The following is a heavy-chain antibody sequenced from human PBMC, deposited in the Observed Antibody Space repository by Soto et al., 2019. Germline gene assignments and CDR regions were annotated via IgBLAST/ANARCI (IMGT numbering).Heavy chain of an antibody. Sequence: ETLSLTCSVSGGSISSYYWSWIRQPPGKGLEWIAYIYYSGSTSYNPSLKSRVSISLDTSKNQFSLKLSSVTAADTAVYYCARTYFFSCPNSGRYVFYIWAQGSLVPVSS. CDR2: IYYSGST. CDR1: GGSISSYY. CDR3: ARTYFFSCPNSGRYVFYI. D-gene: IGHD3-9*01. V-gene: IGHV4-59*01. J-gene: IGHJ3*02.